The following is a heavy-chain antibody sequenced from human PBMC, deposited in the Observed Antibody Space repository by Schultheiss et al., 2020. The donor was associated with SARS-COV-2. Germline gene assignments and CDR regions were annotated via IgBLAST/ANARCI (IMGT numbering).Heavy chain of an antibody. CDR2: IRSKVDGGTT. V-gene: IGHV3-49*03. CDR3: ARDGGLPPRDY. J-gene: IGHJ4*02. D-gene: IGHD3-16*01. CDR1: GFTFGDYA. Sequence: GGSLRLSCTASGFTFGDYAMSWFRQAPGKGLEWVGFIRSKVDGGTTEYGASVKGRFTISRDESTSIAYLQMSSLKTDDTAVYYCARDGGLPPRDYWGQGTLVTVSS.